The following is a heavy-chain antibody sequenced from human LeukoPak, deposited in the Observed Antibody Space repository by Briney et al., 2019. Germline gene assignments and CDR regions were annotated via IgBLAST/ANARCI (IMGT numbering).Heavy chain of an antibody. CDR2: IYTSGST. V-gene: IGHV4-4*07. Sequence: SETLSLTCTVSGGSISSYYWSWIRQPAGKGLEWIGRIYTSGSTNYNPSLKSRVTMSVDTSKNQFSLKLSSVTAADTAVYYCARDAYSSNWLDYYGMDVWGQGTTVTVSS. J-gene: IGHJ6*02. CDR1: GGSISSYY. D-gene: IGHD6-13*01. CDR3: ARDAYSSNWLDYYGMDV.